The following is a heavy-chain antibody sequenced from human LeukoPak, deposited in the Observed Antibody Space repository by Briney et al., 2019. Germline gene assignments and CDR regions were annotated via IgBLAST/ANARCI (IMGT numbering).Heavy chain of an antibody. D-gene: IGHD1-7*01. CDR2: IYYSGST. J-gene: IGHJ6*03. Sequence: PETLSLTCAVSGGSISSYYWSWIRQPPGKGLEWIGYIYYSGSTNYNPSLKSRVTISVDTTKNQFSLKLSSVTAADTAVYYCARGPRYNWNYGWYMDVWGKGTTVTVSS. CDR1: GGSISSYY. V-gene: IGHV4-59*01. CDR3: ARGPRYNWNYGWYMDV.